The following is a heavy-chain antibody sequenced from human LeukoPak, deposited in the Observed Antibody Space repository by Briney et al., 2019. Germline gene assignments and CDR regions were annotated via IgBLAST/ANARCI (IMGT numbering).Heavy chain of an antibody. D-gene: IGHD1-14*01. CDR1: GGSISNGGYY. CDR3: ARGGDRRGFDY. Sequence: SETLSLTCTVSGGSISNGGYYWSWIRQHPGKGLEWIGYIYDSGTTYYSPALQSRVTITVDTSDNKFSLKLRSLTAADTAVYYCARGGDRRGFDYWGQGTLVTVSS. J-gene: IGHJ4*02. CDR2: IYDSGTT. V-gene: IGHV4-31*03.